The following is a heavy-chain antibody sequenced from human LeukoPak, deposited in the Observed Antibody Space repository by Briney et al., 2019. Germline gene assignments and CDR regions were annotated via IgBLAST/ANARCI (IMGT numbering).Heavy chain of an antibody. V-gene: IGHV1-2*02. CDR2: INPNGGGT. CDR3: ARGRPSTGSWYFY. J-gene: IGHJ4*02. CDR1: GYTFTAYY. Sequence: ASVTVSCTASGYTFTAYYIHWVRQPPGQGLEWMGWINPNGGGTNYAQTFQGRVAMTRDTASNTAYMELNRLRSDDTADYYCARGRPSTGSWYFYWGQGTLVTVSS. D-gene: IGHD1-1*01.